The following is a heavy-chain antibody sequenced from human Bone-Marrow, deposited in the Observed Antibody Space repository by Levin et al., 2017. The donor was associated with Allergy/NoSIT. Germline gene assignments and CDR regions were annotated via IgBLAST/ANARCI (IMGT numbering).Heavy chain of an antibody. CDR1: GFTFNDPY. CDR3: ARDRAYCRGGSCYYWYFDL. V-gene: IGHV3-11*05. CDR2: ISGGSSDT. J-gene: IGHJ2*01. Sequence: LSLTCAASGFTFNDPYMSWIRQAPGKGLEWVSYISGGSSDTDYADSVEGRFTISRDNAKNSLYLQMNSLRAEDTAVYYCARDRAYCRGGSCYYWYFDLWGRGTPVTVSS. D-gene: IGHD2-15*01.